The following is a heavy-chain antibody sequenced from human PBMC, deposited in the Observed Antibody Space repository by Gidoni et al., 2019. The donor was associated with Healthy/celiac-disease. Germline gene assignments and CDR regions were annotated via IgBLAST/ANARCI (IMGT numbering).Heavy chain of an antibody. CDR2: INHSGST. D-gene: IGHD3-3*01. CDR1: GGSFSGYY. CDR3: ARAYDFWSGYYN. V-gene: IGHV4-34*01. J-gene: IGHJ4*02. Sequence: QVQLQQWGAGLLKPSETLSLTCAVYGGSFSGYYWSWSRQPPGKGLEWIGEINHSGSTNYNPSLKSRVTISVDTSKNQFSLKLSSVTAADTAVYYCARAYDFWSGYYNWGQGTLVTVSS.